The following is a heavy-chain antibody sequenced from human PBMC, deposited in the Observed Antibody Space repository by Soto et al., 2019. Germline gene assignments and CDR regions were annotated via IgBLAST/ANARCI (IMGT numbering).Heavy chain of an antibody. CDR2: ISGSGFKK. Sequence: GGSPGLSCAASCLIFADFGMSWVRQAPGKGLEWISPISGSGFKKYYPDSVKGRFTISRDNSKSTVYLELNNLSAEDTAVYHCAKNQGVELVPLATVDWFDPWGQGSVVTVSS. CDR3: AKNQGVELVPLATVDWFDP. V-gene: IGHV3-23*01. J-gene: IGHJ5*02. D-gene: IGHD1-1*01. CDR1: CLIFADFG.